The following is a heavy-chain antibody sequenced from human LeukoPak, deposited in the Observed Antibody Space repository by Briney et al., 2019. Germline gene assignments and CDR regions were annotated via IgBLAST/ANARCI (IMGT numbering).Heavy chain of an antibody. CDR1: GFTFSSYG. D-gene: IGHD2-15*01. Sequence: PGRSLRLSCAASGFTFSSYGMHWVRQAPGKGLEWVAVIWYDGSNKYYADSVKGRFTISRDNSKNTLYLQMNSLRAEDTAVYYCAKDPTPRSRVVAASIIDYWGQGTLVTVSS. CDR2: IWYDGSNK. J-gene: IGHJ4*02. CDR3: AKDPTPRSRVVAASIIDY. V-gene: IGHV3-33*06.